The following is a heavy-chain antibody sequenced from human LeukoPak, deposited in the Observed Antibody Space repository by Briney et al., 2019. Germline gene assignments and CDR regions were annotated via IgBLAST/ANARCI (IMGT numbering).Heavy chain of an antibody. Sequence: PSEALSLTCTVSGGSISSYYWSWIRQPAGKGLEWIGRIYTSGSTNYNPSLKSRVTMSVDTSKNQFSLKLSSVTAADTAVYYCARAAGPLGYCSGGSCYSVPYFDYWGQGTLVTVSS. D-gene: IGHD2-15*01. CDR3: ARAAGPLGYCSGGSCYSVPYFDY. CDR1: GGSISSYY. J-gene: IGHJ4*02. CDR2: IYTSGST. V-gene: IGHV4-4*07.